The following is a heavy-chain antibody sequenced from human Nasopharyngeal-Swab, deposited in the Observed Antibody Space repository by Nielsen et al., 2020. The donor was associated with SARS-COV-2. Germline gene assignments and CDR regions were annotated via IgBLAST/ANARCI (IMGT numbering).Heavy chain of an antibody. CDR3: ARHGSIRMATIFYFDY. CDR1: GYSLSSGYY. Sequence: SETLSLTCAVSGYSLSSGYYLGWIRPPPGKELEWIGSIYHSGSTYYNPSLKSRVTISVDTSKNQFSLKLSSVTAADTAVYYCARHGSIRMATIFYFDYWGQGTLVTVSS. CDR2: IYHSGST. V-gene: IGHV4-38-2*01. D-gene: IGHD5-24*01. J-gene: IGHJ4*02.